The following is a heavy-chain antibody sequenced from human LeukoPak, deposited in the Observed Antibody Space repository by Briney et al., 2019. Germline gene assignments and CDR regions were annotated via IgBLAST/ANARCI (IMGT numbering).Heavy chain of an antibody. CDR3: ARAYSSGWYGDFDY. V-gene: IGHV3-30-3*01. CDR2: ISYDESNK. D-gene: IGHD6-19*01. J-gene: IGHJ4*02. Sequence: GGSLRLSCAASGFTFSSHVVHWVRQAPAKGLEGGAVISYDESNKYYADSVKGRFTISRDNSKNTLYLQMNSLTAEDTAVYYCARAYSSGWYGDFDYWGQGTLVTVSS. CDR1: GFTFSSHV.